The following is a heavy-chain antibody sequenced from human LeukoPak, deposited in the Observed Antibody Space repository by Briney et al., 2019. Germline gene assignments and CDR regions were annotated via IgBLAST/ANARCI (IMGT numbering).Heavy chain of an antibody. CDR1: GFTFSSYS. CDR2: ISSSSSYI. V-gene: IGHV3-21*01. CDR3: ARASGIAAADYYYYMDV. J-gene: IGHJ6*03. D-gene: IGHD6-13*01. Sequence: PGGSLRLSCAASGFTFSSYSMNWVRQAPGKGLEWVSSISSSSSYIYYADSVKGRFTISRDNAKNSLYLQMNSLRAEDTAVYYCARASGIAAADYYYYMDVWGKGTTVTVSS.